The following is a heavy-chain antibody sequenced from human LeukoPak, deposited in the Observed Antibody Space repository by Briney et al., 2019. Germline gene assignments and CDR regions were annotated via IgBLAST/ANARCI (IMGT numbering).Heavy chain of an antibody. CDR1: GGTFSSYA. CDR2: IIPILGIA. J-gene: IGHJ6*02. V-gene: IGHV1-69*04. Sequence: SVKVSCKASGGTFSSYAISWVRQAPGQGLEWMGRIIPILGIANYAQKFQGRVTITADKSTSTAYMELSSLRSEDTAVYYCARVRTGYGYGMDVWGQGTTVTVSS. CDR3: ARVRTGYGYGMDV. D-gene: IGHD3/OR15-3a*01.